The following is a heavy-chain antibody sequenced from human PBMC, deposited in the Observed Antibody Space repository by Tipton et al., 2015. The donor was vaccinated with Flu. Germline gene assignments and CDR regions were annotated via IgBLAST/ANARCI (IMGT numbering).Heavy chain of an antibody. CDR3: ARDKTWGSEMCGFDQ. CDR1: GYTFTSYY. D-gene: IGHD3-16*01. J-gene: IGHJ4*02. CDR2: VYPSGISS. Sequence: QLVQSGAAVKKPGASVKVSCKTSGYTFTSYYLHWVRQAPGQGLEWMGVVYPSGISSNSAQKFQGRVTLTRDTSASTFYMELRSLKSDDTAVYYCARDKTWGSEMCGFDQWGKGTLVTVSS. V-gene: IGHV1-46*01.